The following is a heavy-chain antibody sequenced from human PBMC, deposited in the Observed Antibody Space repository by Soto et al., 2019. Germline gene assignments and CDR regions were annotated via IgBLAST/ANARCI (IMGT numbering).Heavy chain of an antibody. J-gene: IGHJ6*02. CDR2: IGTAGDT. CDR1: GFTFSSYD. Sequence: RLSCAASGFTFSSYDMHWVRQATGKGLELVSAIGTAGDTYYPGSVKGRFTISRENAKNSLYLQMNSLRAGDTAVYYCARGAPYHPLGGLYYGMDVWGQGTTVTVSS. CDR3: ARGAPYHPLGGLYYGMDV. V-gene: IGHV3-13*01. D-gene: IGHD2-15*01.